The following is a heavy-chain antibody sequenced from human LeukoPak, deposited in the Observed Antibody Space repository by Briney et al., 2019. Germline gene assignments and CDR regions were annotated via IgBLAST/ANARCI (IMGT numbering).Heavy chain of an antibody. CDR1: GYTFTGYY. D-gene: IGHD2-2*01. CDR2: INPNSGGT. CDR3: ARGDKRIVVVPAALGY. Sequence: GASVKVSCKASGYTFTGYYMHWARQAPGQGLEWMGWINPNSGGTNYAQKFQGRVTMTRDTSISTAYMELSRLRSDDTAVYYCARGDKRIVVVPAALGYWGQGTLVTVSS. J-gene: IGHJ4*02. V-gene: IGHV1-2*02.